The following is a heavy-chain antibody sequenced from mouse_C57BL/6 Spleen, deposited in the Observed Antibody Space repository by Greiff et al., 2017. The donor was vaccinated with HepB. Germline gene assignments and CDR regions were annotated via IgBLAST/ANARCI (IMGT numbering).Heavy chain of an antibody. J-gene: IGHJ4*01. D-gene: IGHD2-10*01. V-gene: IGHV2-3*01. CDR1: GFSLTSYG. CDR2: IWGDGST. CDR3: AAYDGNYGGYAMDY. Sequence: VKLMESGPGLVAPSQRLSITCTVSGFSLTSYGVSWVRQPPGKGLEWLGVIWGDGSTNYHSALISRLSISKDNSKSQGFLKLNRLQTDDTATYYCAAYDGNYGGYAMDYWGQGTSVTVSS.